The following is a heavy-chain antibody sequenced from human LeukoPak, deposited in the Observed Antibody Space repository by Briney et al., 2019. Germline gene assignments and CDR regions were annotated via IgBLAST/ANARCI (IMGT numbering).Heavy chain of an antibody. CDR2: IYYSGST. Sequence: PSETLSLTCTVSGGSISSYYWSWIRQPPGKGLEWIGYIYYSGSTNYNPSLKSRVTISVDTSKNQFSLKLSSVTAADTAVYYCARSEHGDYVQDWGQGTLVTVSS. D-gene: IGHD4-17*01. J-gene: IGHJ4*02. CDR3: ARSEHGDYVQD. V-gene: IGHV4-59*01. CDR1: GGSISSYY.